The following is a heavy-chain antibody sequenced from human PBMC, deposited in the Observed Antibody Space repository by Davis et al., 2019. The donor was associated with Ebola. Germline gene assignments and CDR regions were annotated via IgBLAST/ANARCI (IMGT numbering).Heavy chain of an antibody. CDR2: IRSKANSYAT. J-gene: IGHJ4*02. D-gene: IGHD2-21*02. V-gene: IGHV3-73*01. CDR3: TRRDGGDQV. Sequence: GESLKISCAASGFPFSGSAMHWVRQASGKGLEWVGRIRSKANSYATAYAASVKGRFTISRDDSKNTAYLQMNSLKTEDTAVYYCTRRDGGDQVWGQGTLVTVSS. CDR1: GFPFSGSA.